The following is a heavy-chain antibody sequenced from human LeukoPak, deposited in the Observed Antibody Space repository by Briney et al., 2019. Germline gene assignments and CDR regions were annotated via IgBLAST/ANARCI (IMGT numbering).Heavy chain of an antibody. V-gene: IGHV4-39*01. CDR1: GGSISSSSYY. D-gene: IGHD5-24*01. J-gene: IGHJ4*02. Sequence: SETLSLTCTVSGGSISSSSYYWGWIRQPPGKGLEWIGSIYYSGSTYYNPSLKSRVTISVDTSKNQFSLKLSSVTAADTAVYYCASCVEMATSYYFDYWGQGTLVTVSS. CDR2: IYYSGST. CDR3: ASCVEMATSYYFDY.